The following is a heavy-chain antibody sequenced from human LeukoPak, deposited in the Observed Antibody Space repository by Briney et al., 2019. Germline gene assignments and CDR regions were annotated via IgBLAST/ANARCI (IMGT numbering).Heavy chain of an antibody. J-gene: IGHJ4*02. D-gene: IGHD4-11*01. CDR1: GFTFSSYE. CDR3: ARGHSNYGDYFDY. CDR2: ISSSSIYI. Sequence: GGSLRLSCAASGFTFSSYEMMWVRQAPGRGLEWVTYISSSSIYIYYADSVKGRFTISRDNAKSSLSLQMNSLRAEDAAVYYCARGHSNYGDYFDYWGQGTLVTVSS. V-gene: IGHV3-21*05.